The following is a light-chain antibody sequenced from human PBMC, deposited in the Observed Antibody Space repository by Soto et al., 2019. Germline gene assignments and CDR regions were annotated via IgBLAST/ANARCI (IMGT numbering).Light chain of an antibody. J-gene: IGLJ1*01. CDR3: CSYAGSLYV. Sequence: ALTQPASVSGSPGQSITISCTGTSSDVGSYNLVSWYQQHPGKAPKLMIYEVSKRPSGVSNRFSGSKSGNTASLTISGLQAEDEADYYCCSYAGSLYVFGTGTKVTVL. V-gene: IGLV2-23*02. CDR2: EVS. CDR1: SSDVGSYNL.